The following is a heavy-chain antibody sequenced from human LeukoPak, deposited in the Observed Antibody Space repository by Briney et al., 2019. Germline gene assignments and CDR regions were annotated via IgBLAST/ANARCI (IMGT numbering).Heavy chain of an antibody. CDR3: ARAVFHSFAP. D-gene: IGHD3-3*01. CDR2: ISAYNGNT. CDR1: GYTFTSYD. J-gene: IGHJ5*02. V-gene: IGHV1-18*01. Sequence: GASVKVSCTASGYTFTSYDISWERHAPGQGLEWMGWISAYNGNTNYAQKHQRRVTITTDTSTSTAYMELRSLRSHDTAVYYCARAVFHSFAPWGQATLVTVSS.